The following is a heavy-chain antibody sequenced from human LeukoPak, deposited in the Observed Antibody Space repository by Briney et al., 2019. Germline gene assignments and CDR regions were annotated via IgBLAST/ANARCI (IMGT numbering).Heavy chain of an antibody. CDR2: IYYSGST. V-gene: IGHV4-59*01. CDR3: ARGKYYDSSGYSP. Sequence: PSETLSLTCTVSGGSISSYYWSWIRQPPGKGLEWIGYIYYSGSTNYNPSLKSRVTISVDTSKNQFSLKLSSVTAADTAVYYCARGKYYDSSGYSPWGQGTLVTVSS. D-gene: IGHD3-22*01. J-gene: IGHJ4*02. CDR1: GGSISSYY.